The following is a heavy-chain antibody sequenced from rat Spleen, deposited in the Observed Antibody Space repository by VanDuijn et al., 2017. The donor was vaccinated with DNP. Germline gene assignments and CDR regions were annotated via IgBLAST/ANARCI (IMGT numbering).Heavy chain of an antibody. CDR1: GFTFSNYG. Sequence: EVQLVESGGGLVQPGRSMKLSCAASGFTFSNYGMAWVRQAPTKGLEWVATISPSGGSTYYRDSVKGRFTISRDNAKSTLYLQMDSLRSEDTATYYCATVLTDYWGQGVMVTVSS. CDR3: ATVLTDY. D-gene: IGHD2-5*01. J-gene: IGHJ2*01. CDR2: ISPSGGST. V-gene: IGHV5-19*01.